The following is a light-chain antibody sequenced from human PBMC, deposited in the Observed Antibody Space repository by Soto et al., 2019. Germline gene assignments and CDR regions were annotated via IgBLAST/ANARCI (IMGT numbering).Light chain of an antibody. CDR1: QSISTW. V-gene: IGKV1-5*01. Sequence: DIQMTQSPPTLSASVGDRVTITCRASQSISTWLAWYQQKPWKAPKLLIYGASTLESGVPSRFSGSGSGTEFTLTISSLQPDDFATFYCQHYNSHSPTFGQGTKVEIK. J-gene: IGKJ1*01. CDR2: GAS. CDR3: QHYNSHSPT.